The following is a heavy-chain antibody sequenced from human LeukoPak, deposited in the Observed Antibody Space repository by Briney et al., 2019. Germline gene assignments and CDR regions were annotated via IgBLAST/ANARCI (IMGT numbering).Heavy chain of an antibody. V-gene: IGHV3-66*01. D-gene: IGHD3-22*01. J-gene: IGHJ5*02. Sequence: GGSLRLSCAASGFTVSSNHMSWVRQAPGKELEWVSLIYSDDGTSYADSVKGRFTISRDNSKNTLYLKMNSLRAEDTAVYYCARCSTSSGHSVRWFDPWGQGTLVTVSS. CDR2: IYSDDGT. CDR1: GFTVSSNH. CDR3: ARCSTSSGHSVRWFDP.